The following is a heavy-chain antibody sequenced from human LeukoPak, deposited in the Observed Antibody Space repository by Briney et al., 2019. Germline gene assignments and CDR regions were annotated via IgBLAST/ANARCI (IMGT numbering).Heavy chain of an antibody. CDR3: ARERIITGTLGYFDY. Sequence: SQTLSLTCTVSGGSISSGDYYWSWIRQPPGKGLEWIGYIYYSGSTYYNPSLKSRVTISVDTSKNQFSLKLSSVTAADTAVYYCARERIITGTLGYFDYWGQGTLVTVSS. J-gene: IGHJ4*02. CDR1: GGSISSGDYY. V-gene: IGHV4-30-4*08. D-gene: IGHD1-20*01. CDR2: IYYSGST.